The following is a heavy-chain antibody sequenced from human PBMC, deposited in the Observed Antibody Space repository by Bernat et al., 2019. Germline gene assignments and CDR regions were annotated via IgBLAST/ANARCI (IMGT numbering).Heavy chain of an antibody. D-gene: IGHD6-13*01. CDR2: IWWDASNT. CDR1: GFIFSSYG. J-gene: IGHJ4*02. V-gene: IGHV3-33*01. Sequence: QVQLVESGGRVVQPGTSLRLSCEASGFIFSSYGMHWVRQAPGKGLEWVGVIWWDASNTHYSDAVRGRLIISRDDSKNTLFLQMNSLRGDDTAIYYCAREGWSTLAAAGTGADYWGQGTLVSVSS. CDR3: AREGWSTLAAAGTGADY.